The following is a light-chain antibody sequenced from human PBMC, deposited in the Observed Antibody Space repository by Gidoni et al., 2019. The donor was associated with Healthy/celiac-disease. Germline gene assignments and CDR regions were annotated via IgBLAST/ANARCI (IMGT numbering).Light chain of an antibody. Sequence: EIVLTQSPATLSLSPGERATLSCRASQSVSSYLAWYQQKPGQAPRLLIYDASNRATGIPARFSGSGSGTDFTLTISSLEPEDFAVYYCQQRSNWPLIFXQXTKLEIK. V-gene: IGKV3-11*01. J-gene: IGKJ2*01. CDR3: QQRSNWPLI. CDR2: DAS. CDR1: QSVSSY.